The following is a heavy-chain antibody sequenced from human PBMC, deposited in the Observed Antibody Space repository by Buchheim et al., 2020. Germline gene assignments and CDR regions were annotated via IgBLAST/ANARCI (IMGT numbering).Heavy chain of an antibody. V-gene: IGHV3-48*01. CDR3: ARDGGYGDYDYYYYGMDV. CDR1: GFTFSSYS. CDR2: ISSSSSTI. D-gene: IGHD4-17*01. Sequence: EVQLVESGGGLVQPGGSLRLSCAASGFTFSSYSMNWVRQAPGEGLEWVSYISSSSSTIYYADSVKGRFTISRDNATNSLYLQMNSLRAEDTAVYYCARDGGYGDYDYYYYGMDVWGQGTT. J-gene: IGHJ6*02.